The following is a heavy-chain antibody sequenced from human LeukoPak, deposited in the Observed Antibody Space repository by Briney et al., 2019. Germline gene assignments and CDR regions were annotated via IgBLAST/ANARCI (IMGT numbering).Heavy chain of an antibody. J-gene: IGHJ4*02. V-gene: IGHV7-4-1*02. D-gene: IGHD2-2*01. CDR1: GYTFTSYA. Sequence: GASVKVSCKASGYTFTSYAMNWVRQAPGQGLEWMGWINTNTGNPTYAQGFTGRFVSSLDTSVSTAYLQISSLKAEDTAVYYCARDPTDCSSTSCYSYYFDYWGQGTLVTVSS. CDR2: INTNTGNP. CDR3: ARDPTDCSSTSCYSYYFDY.